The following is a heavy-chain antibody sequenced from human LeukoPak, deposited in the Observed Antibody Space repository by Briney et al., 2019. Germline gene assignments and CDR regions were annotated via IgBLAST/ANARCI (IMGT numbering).Heavy chain of an antibody. Sequence: ASVKVSCKASGYTFTGYYIHWVRQAPGQGLEWMGWINPNSGAIDYAQGFQGRVTVTRDTSISTAYMQLSGLRSDDTAVYYCARDRGDDFWGGFDYWGQGTLVTVSS. CDR3: ARDRGDDFWGGFDY. D-gene: IGHD3-3*01. CDR1: GYTFTGYY. CDR2: INPNSGAI. V-gene: IGHV1-2*02. J-gene: IGHJ4*02.